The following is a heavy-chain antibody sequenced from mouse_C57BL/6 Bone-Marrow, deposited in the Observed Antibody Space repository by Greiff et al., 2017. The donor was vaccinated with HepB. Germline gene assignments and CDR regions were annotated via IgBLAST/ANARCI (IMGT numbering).Heavy chain of an antibody. J-gene: IGHJ2*01. CDR3: ALCYGSFFDY. CDR1: GYTFTSYW. D-gene: IGHD2-2*01. Sequence: QVQLQQPGAELVRPGSSVKLSCKASGYTFTSYWMDWVKQRPGQGLEWIGNIYPSDSETHYNQKFKDKATLTVDKSSSTAYMQLSSLPSEDSAVYYCALCYGSFFDYWGQGTTLTVSS. V-gene: IGHV1-61*01. CDR2: IYPSDSET.